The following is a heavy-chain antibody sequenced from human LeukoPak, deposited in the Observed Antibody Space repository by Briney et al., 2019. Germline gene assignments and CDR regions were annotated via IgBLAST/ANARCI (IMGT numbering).Heavy chain of an antibody. CDR3: ARESRWSPFNWFDP. CDR1: GGSISSGGYY. J-gene: IGHJ5*02. Sequence: SETLSLTCTVSGGSISSGGYYWSWIRQHPGKGLEWIGYIYYSGSTYYNPSLKSRVTISVDTSKNQFSLKLSSVTAADTAVYYCARESRWSPFNWFDPWGQGTLVTVSS. V-gene: IGHV4-31*03. D-gene: IGHD6-13*01. CDR2: IYYSGST.